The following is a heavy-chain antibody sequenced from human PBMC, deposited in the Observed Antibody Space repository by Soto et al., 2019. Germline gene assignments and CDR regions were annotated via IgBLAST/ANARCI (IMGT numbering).Heavy chain of an antibody. D-gene: IGHD6-13*01. Sequence: QVQLVESGGGVVQPGRSLRLSCAASGFIFTSFPIHWVRQAPGKGLQWMAAISFDGGTKYYADSVRGRFTISRDNSKNTVDLHMNSLRSEDTAVYYCARSPYTSSSRAHFDSWGQGTLVTVSS. CDR2: ISFDGGTK. J-gene: IGHJ4*02. V-gene: IGHV3-30*01. CDR1: GFIFTSFP. CDR3: ARSPYTSSSRAHFDS.